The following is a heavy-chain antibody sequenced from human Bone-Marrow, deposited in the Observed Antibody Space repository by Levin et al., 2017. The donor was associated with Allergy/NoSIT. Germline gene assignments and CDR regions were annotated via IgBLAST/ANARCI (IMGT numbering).Heavy chain of an antibody. CDR2: IYWNDDN. CDR1: GVSLRTTGVD. J-gene: IGHJ6*02. D-gene: IGHD3-3*01. Sequence: SGPTLVKPKQTLTLTCTFSGVSLRTTGVDVSWIRQPPGKALEWLAVIYWNDDNRYSPSLESRLTITKDTSKNQVVLTLTNVDPVDSGTYYCAHVYYHFGYAMDVWGQGTTVTVSS. V-gene: IGHV2-5*01. CDR3: AHVYYHFGYAMDV.